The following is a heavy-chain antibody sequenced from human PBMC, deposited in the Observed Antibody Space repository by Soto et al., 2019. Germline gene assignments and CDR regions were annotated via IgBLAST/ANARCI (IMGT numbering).Heavy chain of an antibody. CDR2: INHSGST. V-gene: IGHV4-34*01. CDR1: GGAFSGYY. CDR3: AGAYSISWYGYYYYGMYV. Sequence: QVQLQQWGAGLLKPSETLSLTCAVYGGAFSGYYWSWIRQPPGKGLEWMGEINHSGSTNYNPSLKSRVTISVETSKNQFSLTLSSVTAADTAVYYCAGAYSISWYGYYYYGMYVWGQGTTVTVSS. J-gene: IGHJ6*02. D-gene: IGHD6-13*01.